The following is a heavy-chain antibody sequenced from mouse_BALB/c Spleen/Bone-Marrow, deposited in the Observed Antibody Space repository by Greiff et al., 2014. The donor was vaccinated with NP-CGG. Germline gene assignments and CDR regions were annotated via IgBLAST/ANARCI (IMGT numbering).Heavy chain of an antibody. J-gene: IGHJ1*01. Sequence: QVQLKESGSVLVRPGASVKLSCKASGYTFTSSWMHWAKQRPGQGLEWIGDIHPNSGNTNYNEEFRGKATLTVDTSSNTAYVDLSSLTSEDSAVYYCARSYRFWYFDVWGAGTTVTVSS. D-gene: IGHD2-14*01. V-gene: IGHV1S130*01. CDR2: IHPNSGNT. CDR1: GYTFTSSW. CDR3: ARSYRFWYFDV.